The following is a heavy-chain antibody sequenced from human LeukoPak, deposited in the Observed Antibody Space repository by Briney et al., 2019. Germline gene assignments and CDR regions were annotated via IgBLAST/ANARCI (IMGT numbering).Heavy chain of an antibody. CDR1: GFTFDDYA. CDR2: ISWNSGSI. V-gene: IGHV3-9*01. Sequence: GGSLRLSCAASGFTFDDYAMHWVRQAPGKGLEWVSGISWNSGSIGYADSVKGRFTISRDNAKNSLYLQMNSLRAADTALYYCAKDSDYGDRYYYYGMDVWGQGTTVTVSS. J-gene: IGHJ6*02. D-gene: IGHD4-17*01. CDR3: AKDSDYGDRYYYYGMDV.